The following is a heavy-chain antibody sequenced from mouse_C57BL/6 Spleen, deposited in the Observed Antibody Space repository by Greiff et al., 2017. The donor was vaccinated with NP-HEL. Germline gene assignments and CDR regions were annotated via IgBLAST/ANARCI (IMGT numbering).Heavy chain of an antibody. Sequence: DVHLVESGGGLVKPGGSLKLSCAASGFTFSSYAMSWVRQTPEKRLEWVATISDGGSYTYYPDNVQGRFTISRYTAKNNLHLQMSHLKSEDKAMYYCASDEKNYYGSRDYWGQGTTLTVSS. V-gene: IGHV5-4*01. CDR2: ISDGGSYT. D-gene: IGHD1-1*01. CDR3: ASDEKNYYGSRDY. CDR1: GFTFSSYA. J-gene: IGHJ2*01.